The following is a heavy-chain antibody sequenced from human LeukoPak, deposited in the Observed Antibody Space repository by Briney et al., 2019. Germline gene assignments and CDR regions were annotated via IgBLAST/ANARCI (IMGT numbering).Heavy chain of an antibody. Sequence: GSLRLSCAASGFTFSSYSMNWVRQAPGKGLEWVSSISSSSSYIYYADSVKGRFTISRDNAKNSLYLQMNSLRAEDTAVYYCARVVRVDSSGWYRFYYYGMDVWGKGTTVTVSS. J-gene: IGHJ6*04. CDR2: ISSSSSYI. CDR3: ARVVRVDSSGWYRFYYYGMDV. V-gene: IGHV3-21*01. CDR1: GFTFSSYS. D-gene: IGHD6-19*01.